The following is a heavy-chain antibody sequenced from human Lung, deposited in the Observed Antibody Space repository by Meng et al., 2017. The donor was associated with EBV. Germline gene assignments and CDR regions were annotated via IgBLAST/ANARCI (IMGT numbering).Heavy chain of an antibody. Sequence: HVQLLGAVQGQVEPDDLQALTCAACDSSINSSDWWNWLRQPPGKGLDWIGEVYPGGSTDSNPSLKSPNTMSVYKSKNQFPLKLSPLTAADKAVYYWAKPSIAVAGWDYWGQGTLVTVSS. CDR2: VYPGGST. V-gene: IGHV4-4*02. CDR1: DSSINSSDW. J-gene: IGHJ4*02. CDR3: AKPSIAVAGWDY. D-gene: IGHD6-19*01.